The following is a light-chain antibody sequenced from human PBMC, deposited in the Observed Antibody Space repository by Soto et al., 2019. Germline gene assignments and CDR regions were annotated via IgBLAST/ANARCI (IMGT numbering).Light chain of an antibody. CDR1: SSNIGAGYD. Sequence: QSVLTQPPSVSGAPGQRITISCTGSSSNIGAGYDVHWYHQLPGRAPKLLIYGNSNRPSGVPDRFSGSKSGTSASLAITGLQAEDEADYYCQSYDSSLSGSWVFGGGTKVTVL. CDR3: QSYDSSLSGSWV. CDR2: GNS. J-gene: IGLJ2*01. V-gene: IGLV1-40*01.